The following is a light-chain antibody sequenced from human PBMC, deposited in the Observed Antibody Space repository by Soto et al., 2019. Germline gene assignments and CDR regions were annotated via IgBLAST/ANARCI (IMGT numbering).Light chain of an antibody. Sequence: ESVLTQSPGTLSLSPGERATLYCRASQSVSSNYLAWYQQKPGQAPRLLIYGASNRATGIPDRFSGSGSGTDFTLTISRLEPEDFAVYYCQQYGSSGTFGQGTKVDI. V-gene: IGKV3-20*01. CDR2: GAS. CDR3: QQYGSSGT. CDR1: QSVSSNY. J-gene: IGKJ1*01.